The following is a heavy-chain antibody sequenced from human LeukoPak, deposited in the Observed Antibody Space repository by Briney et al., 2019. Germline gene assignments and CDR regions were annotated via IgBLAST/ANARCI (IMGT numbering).Heavy chain of an antibody. CDR3: ARDNSGYDVNWFDP. V-gene: IGHV1-2*02. Sequence: GASVKVSCKASGYTFTGYYMHWVRQAPGQGLEWMGWINPNSGGTNYAQKFQGRVTMTRDTSISTAYMELSRLRSDDTAVYYCARDNSGYDVNWFDPWGQGTLVTVSS. J-gene: IGHJ5*02. CDR1: GYTFTGYY. CDR2: INPNSGGT. D-gene: IGHD5-12*01.